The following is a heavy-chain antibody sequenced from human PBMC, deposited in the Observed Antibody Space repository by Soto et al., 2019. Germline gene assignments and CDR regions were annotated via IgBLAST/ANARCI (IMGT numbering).Heavy chain of an antibody. Sequence: SETLSLTCTVSGGSISSSSYYWGWIRQPPGKGLEWIGSIYYSGSTYYNPSLKSRVTISVDTSKNQFSLKLSSVTAADTAAYYCARGQSITIFGVVITPEYNWFDPWGQGTLVTVSS. J-gene: IGHJ5*02. CDR3: ARGQSITIFGVVITPEYNWFDP. D-gene: IGHD3-3*01. V-gene: IGHV4-39*01. CDR1: GGSISSSSYY. CDR2: IYYSGST.